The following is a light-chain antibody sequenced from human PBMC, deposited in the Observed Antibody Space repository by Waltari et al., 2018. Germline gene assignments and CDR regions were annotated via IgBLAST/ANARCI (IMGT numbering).Light chain of an antibody. V-gene: IGLV4-69*01. Sequence: PEKGLRNLMKGNIDGGESRGDGIPDRFPGSSSVAERYLTISSLQSEDEADYYCQTWGTGIHVVFGGGTKLTVL. CDR2: GNIDGGE. J-gene: IGLJ2*01. CDR3: QTWGTGIHVV.